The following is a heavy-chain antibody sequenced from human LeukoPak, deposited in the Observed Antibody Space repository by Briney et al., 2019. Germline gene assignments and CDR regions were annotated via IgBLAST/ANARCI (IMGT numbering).Heavy chain of an antibody. CDR1: GFTFSGFW. V-gene: IGHV3-7*01. J-gene: IGHJ4*02. D-gene: IGHD2-2*01. CDR3: ARVGAPGAADY. Sequence: GGSLRLSCEASGFTFSGFWMSWVRQAPGKGLECVAHIKEDGSENWFVDPVRGRFTISRDNAKNSLYLQMNSLRAEDTAVYYCARVGAPGAADYWGQGTQVTVSS. CDR2: IKEDGSEN.